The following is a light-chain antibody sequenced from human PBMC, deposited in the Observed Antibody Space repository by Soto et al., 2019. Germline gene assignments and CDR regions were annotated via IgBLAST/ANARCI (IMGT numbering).Light chain of an antibody. CDR3: QQYNSYRA. CDR2: GAS. CDR1: RSVTGSS. V-gene: IGKV3-20*01. J-gene: IGKJ1*01. Sequence: DIVLTQSPGTLSLSTGERVTLSCRASRSVTGSSIAWFQQKPGQAPRLLMYGASNRATGIPHRFSGSGSGTDFTLTISSLQPDDSATYYCQQYNSYRAFGQGTKVDIK.